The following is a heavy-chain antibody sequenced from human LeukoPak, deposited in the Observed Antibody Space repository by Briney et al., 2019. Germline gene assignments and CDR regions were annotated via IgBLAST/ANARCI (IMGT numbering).Heavy chain of an antibody. D-gene: IGHD3-10*01. CDR2: IYSSGRI. CDR1: GDSISSGSYH. J-gene: IGHJ5*02. V-gene: IGHV4-61*02. Sequence: SETLSLTCTVSGDSISSGSYHWICIRQPAGKGLEWFGRIYSSGRINYNLPLKCRVTISVDTSKNKSSLKLSSVTAADTAVYCCARGQLELLWFGELFVMDWFDPWGQGTLVSVSS. CDR3: ARGQLELLWFGELFVMDWFDP.